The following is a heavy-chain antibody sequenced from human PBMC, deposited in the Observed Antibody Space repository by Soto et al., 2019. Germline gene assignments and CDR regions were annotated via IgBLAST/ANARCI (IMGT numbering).Heavy chain of an antibody. CDR1: GFTFSSYS. CDR3: ARDLLHAPTDYYGSV. J-gene: IGHJ6*02. V-gene: IGHV3-48*01. Sequence: GGSLRLSCAASGFTFSSYSMNWVRQAPGKGLEWISYISSSGHTIYYRDSVKGRFTISRDNGKNSLYLQLNSLRAEDTAVYYCARDLLHAPTDYYGSVWGQGTTVTVSS. D-gene: IGHD3-10*01. CDR2: ISSSGHTI.